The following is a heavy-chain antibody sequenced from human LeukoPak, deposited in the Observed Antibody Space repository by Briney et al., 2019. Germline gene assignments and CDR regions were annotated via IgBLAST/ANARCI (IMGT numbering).Heavy chain of an antibody. Sequence: GVSVKVSCKASGGTFSSYAISWVRQAPGQRLEWMGRIIPILGIANYAQKFQGKVTITADKSTSTAYMELSSLRSEDTAVYYCARVDYGSGIGWFDPWGQGTLVTVSS. V-gene: IGHV1-69*04. CDR2: IIPILGIA. CDR3: ARVDYGSGIGWFDP. CDR1: GGTFSSYA. J-gene: IGHJ5*02. D-gene: IGHD3-10*01.